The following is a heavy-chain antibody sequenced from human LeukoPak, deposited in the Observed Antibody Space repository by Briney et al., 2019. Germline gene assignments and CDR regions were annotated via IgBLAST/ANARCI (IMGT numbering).Heavy chain of an antibody. Sequence: GGPLRLSCAASGFTFSSYAMSWVRQAPGKGLEWVSAISGSGGSTYYADSVKGRFTISRDNSKNTLYLQMNSLRAEDTAVYYCAKDHYDILTGYYACWGQGTLVTVSS. CDR3: AKDHYDILTGYYAC. CDR2: ISGSGGST. D-gene: IGHD3-9*01. J-gene: IGHJ4*02. CDR1: GFTFSSYA. V-gene: IGHV3-23*01.